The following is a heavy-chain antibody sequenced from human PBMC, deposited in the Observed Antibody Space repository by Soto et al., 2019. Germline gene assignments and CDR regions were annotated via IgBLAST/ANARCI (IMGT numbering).Heavy chain of an antibody. V-gene: IGHV1-69*01. D-gene: IGHD3-22*01. Sequence: QVQLVQSGAEVKKPGSSVKVSCKASGGTFSSYAISWVRQAPGQGLEWMGGIIPIFGTANYAQKFQGRVTITADESTSTAYMELSSLRSEVTAVYYCARGAYYYDSSGYPPGAFYGMDVWGQGTTVTVSS. CDR3: ARGAYYYDSSGYPPGAFYGMDV. J-gene: IGHJ6*02. CDR2: IIPIFGTA. CDR1: GGTFSSYA.